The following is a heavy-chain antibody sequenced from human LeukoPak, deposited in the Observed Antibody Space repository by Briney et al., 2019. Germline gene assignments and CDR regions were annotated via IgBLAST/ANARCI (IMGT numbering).Heavy chain of an antibody. V-gene: IGHV4-34*01. CDR3: ARGSPLPYYYGSGSYYANWFDP. Sequence: SETLSLTCAVYGGSFSGYYWSWIRQPPGEGLEWIGEINHSGSTNYNPSLKSRVTISVDTSKNQFSLKLSSVTAADTAVYYCARGSPLPYYYGSGSYYANWFDPWGQGTLVTVSS. J-gene: IGHJ5*02. CDR2: INHSGST. CDR1: GGSFSGYY. D-gene: IGHD3-10*01.